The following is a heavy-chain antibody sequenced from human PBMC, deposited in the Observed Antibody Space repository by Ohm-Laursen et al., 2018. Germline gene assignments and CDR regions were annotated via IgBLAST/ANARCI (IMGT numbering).Heavy chain of an antibody. CDR3: ARGITMVRGGAFDI. V-gene: IGHV3-7*03. Sequence: SLRLSCAASRFTFSSYWMTWVRQAPGKGLEWVANIKEDGSEKYYVDSVKGRFTISRDNAKNSLYLQMNSLRSEDTAVYYCARGITMVRGGAFDIWGQGTMVTVSS. D-gene: IGHD3-10*01. CDR2: IKEDGSEK. CDR1: RFTFSSYW. J-gene: IGHJ3*02.